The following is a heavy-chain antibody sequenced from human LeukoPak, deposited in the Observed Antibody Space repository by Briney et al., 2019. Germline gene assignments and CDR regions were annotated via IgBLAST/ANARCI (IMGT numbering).Heavy chain of an antibody. CDR3: ARESKPSIAAAYYFDY. V-gene: IGHV4-4*07. J-gene: IGHJ4*02. Sequence: SETLSLTCTVSGGSISSYYWSWIRQPAGKGLEWIGRIYTSGSTNYNPSLKSRVTMSVDTSKNQFSLKLSSVTAADTAVYYCARESKPSIAAAYYFDYWGQGTLVTVSS. D-gene: IGHD6-13*01. CDR1: GGSISSYY. CDR2: IYTSGST.